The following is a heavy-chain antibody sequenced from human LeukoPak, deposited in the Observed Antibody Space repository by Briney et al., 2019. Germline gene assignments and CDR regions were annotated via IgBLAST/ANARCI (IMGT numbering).Heavy chain of an antibody. CDR2: VSGSGAIA. J-gene: IGHJ4*02. Sequence: GGSLRLSCAASGFTFSSYAMSWVRQAPGKGLEWVSAVSGSGAIAYYTDSVKGRFTISRDNSKNTLYLQMSSLTAKDTAVYYCAKDRSIGTYYTFDSWGQGTLVTVSS. CDR1: GFTFSSYA. V-gene: IGHV3-23*01. D-gene: IGHD1-26*01. CDR3: AKDRSIGTYYTFDS.